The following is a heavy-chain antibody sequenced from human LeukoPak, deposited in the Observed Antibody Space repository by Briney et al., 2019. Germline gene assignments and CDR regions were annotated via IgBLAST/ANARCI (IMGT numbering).Heavy chain of an antibody. V-gene: IGHV3-9*01. D-gene: IGHD2-2*01. CDR1: GFTFDEYA. Sequence: GGSLRLSCAGYGFTFDEYALHWVRQAPGKGLEWVSGINRNSDKVGYADSVKGRFTISRDNSKNTLYLQMNSLRAEDTAIYFCAKDGDWRPAADWGQGTLVTVSS. CDR3: AKDGDWRPAAD. J-gene: IGHJ4*02. CDR2: INRNSDKV.